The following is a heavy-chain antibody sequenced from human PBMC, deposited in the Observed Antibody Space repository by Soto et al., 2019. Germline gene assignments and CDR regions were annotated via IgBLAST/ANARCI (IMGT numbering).Heavy chain of an antibody. V-gene: IGHV1-69*01. Sequence: VQLVQSGTEVERPGSSVKVSCKASGGTFSNYAISWVRQAPGQGLEWMGAIIPMFGIANYEQRFQGRVTITADESTNTTYMELSSLRSEDTAIYYCVRELTDHYGMDVWGQGTTVIVSS. CDR2: IIPMFGIA. CDR3: VRELTDHYGMDV. CDR1: GGTFSNYA. J-gene: IGHJ6*02.